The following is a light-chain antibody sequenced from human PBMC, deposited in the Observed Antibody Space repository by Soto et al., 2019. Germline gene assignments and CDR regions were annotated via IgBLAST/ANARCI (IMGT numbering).Light chain of an antibody. CDR2: DTD. CDR1: TGAVTSSHY. CDR3: LLSCHGARYVG. V-gene: IGLV7-46*01. J-gene: IGLJ2*01. Sequence: QAVVTQEPSLTVSPGGTVTLTCGSTTGAVTSSHYPYWLQQKPGQAPRTLIYDTDNKHSWTPARFSGSLLGDKAALTLSGAQPEDEADYYCLLSCHGARYVGVGGGTKLTVL.